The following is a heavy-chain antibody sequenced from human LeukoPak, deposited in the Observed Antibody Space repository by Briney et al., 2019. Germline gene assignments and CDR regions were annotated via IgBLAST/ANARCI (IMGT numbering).Heavy chain of an antibody. J-gene: IGHJ6*03. CDR3: AKARSYYYYYMDV. Sequence: PGGSLRLSCAASGFTFSSYGMSWVRQAPGKGLEWVSAISGSGGSTYYADSVKGRFTISRDNSKNTLYLQMNSLRAEDTAVYYCAKARSYYYYYMDVWGKGTTVTISS. CDR1: GFTFSSYG. CDR2: ISGSGGST. D-gene: IGHD3-10*01. V-gene: IGHV3-23*01.